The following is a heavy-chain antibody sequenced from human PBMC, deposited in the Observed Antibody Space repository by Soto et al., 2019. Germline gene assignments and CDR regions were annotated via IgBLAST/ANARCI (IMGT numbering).Heavy chain of an antibody. CDR2: ISGSSSTI. V-gene: IGHV3-48*01. CDR3: ATDKLGYCSDGRCYRPGYFEN. CDR1: GFTFNIYS. Sequence: GGSLRLSCAASGFTFNIYSMNWVRQAPGKGLEWVSYISGSSSTIYYADSVKGRFTISRDNAKNSLYLQVNSLRAEDTAVYYCATDKLGYCSDGRCYRPGYFENWGQGTQVTVSS. D-gene: IGHD2-15*01. J-gene: IGHJ4*02.